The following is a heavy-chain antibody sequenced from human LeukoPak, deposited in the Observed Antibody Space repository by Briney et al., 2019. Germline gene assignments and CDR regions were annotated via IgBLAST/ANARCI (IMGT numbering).Heavy chain of an antibody. CDR1: GCTFTGYY. CDR2: INPNSGGT. Sequence: ASVKVSCKASGCTFTGYYMHWVRQAPGQGLEWMGWINPNSGGTNYAQKFQGRVTMTRDTSISTAYMELSRLRSDDTAVYYCARGLRRAAAGTNNWFDPWGQGTLVTVSS. D-gene: IGHD6-13*01. J-gene: IGHJ5*02. V-gene: IGHV1-2*02. CDR3: ARGLRRAAAGTNNWFDP.